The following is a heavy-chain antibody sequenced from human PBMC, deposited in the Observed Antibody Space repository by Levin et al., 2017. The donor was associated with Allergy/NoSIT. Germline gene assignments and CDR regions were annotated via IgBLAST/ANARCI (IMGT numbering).Heavy chain of an antibody. V-gene: IGHV4-59*12. Sequence: KSSETLSLTCTVSGGSIRSYYWSWIRQPPGKGLEWIGNIYNSGSTNYNPSLKSRVTISGDTSKNQFSLKLRSVTAADTAVYCCARGSHYQYYHMDVWGKGTTVTVSS. CDR3: ARGSHYQYYHMDV. J-gene: IGHJ6*03. CDR1: GGSIRSYY. CDR2: IYNSGST.